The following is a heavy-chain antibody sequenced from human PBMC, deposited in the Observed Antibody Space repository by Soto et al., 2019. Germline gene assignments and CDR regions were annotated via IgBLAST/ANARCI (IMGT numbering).Heavy chain of an antibody. D-gene: IGHD3-22*01. V-gene: IGHV1-69*01. CDR1: GGTFSSYA. CDR2: IIPIFGTA. J-gene: IGHJ6*02. CDR3: ARVRSYYDSSCYYYLLKNGMDV. Sequence: QVQLVQSGAEVKKPGSSVKVSCKASGGTFSSYAISWVRQAPGQGLEWMGGIIPIFGTANYAQKFQGRVTITADESTSTAYMELSSLRSEDTAVYYCARVRSYYDSSCYYYLLKNGMDVWGQGTTVTVSS.